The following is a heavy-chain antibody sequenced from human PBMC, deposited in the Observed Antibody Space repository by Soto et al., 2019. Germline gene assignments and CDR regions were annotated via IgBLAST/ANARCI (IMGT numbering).Heavy chain of an antibody. CDR2: IHYSGST. Sequence: PSETLSLSCRVSGGTISAYYWNWIRQSPGKGLEWIGYIHYSGSTSYNRSLESRVTISLNPSKTQFSLKLSSVTAADTAFYYCARNPKDFWNGYYFDSWGQGTLVTVSS. CDR3: ARNPKDFWNGYYFDS. D-gene: IGHD3-3*01. CDR1: GGTISAYY. J-gene: IGHJ4*02. V-gene: IGHV4-59*01.